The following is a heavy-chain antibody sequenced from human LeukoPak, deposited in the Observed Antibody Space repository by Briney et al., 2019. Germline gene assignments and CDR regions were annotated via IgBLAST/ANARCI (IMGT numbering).Heavy chain of an antibody. Sequence: PGESLRLSCAASGFTVSSNSMSWVRQAPGKGLEWVSFIYSGGNTHYSDSVKGRFTISRDNAKNSLYLQMNSLRAEDTAVYYCAELGITMIGGVWGKGTTVTISS. CDR2: IYSGGNT. D-gene: IGHD3-10*02. V-gene: IGHV3-66*01. CDR1: GFTVSSNS. CDR3: AELGITMIGGV. J-gene: IGHJ6*04.